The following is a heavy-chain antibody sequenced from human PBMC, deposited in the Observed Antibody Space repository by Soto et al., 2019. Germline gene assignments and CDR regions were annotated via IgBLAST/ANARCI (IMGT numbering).Heavy chain of an antibody. Sequence: GGSLRLSCAVSGFTFNTFGLHWVRQAPGKGLEWVAVISYDGSDKYYSDSVRGRFTISRDNSMNTLYLQMNSLRTEDTAVYYCAKSPNFYCSSYHCYKYYFDYWGQGTLVTVSS. CDR2: ISYDGSDK. D-gene: IGHD2-2*01. V-gene: IGHV3-30*18. CDR3: AKSPNFYCSSYHCYKYYFDY. J-gene: IGHJ4*02. CDR1: GFTFNTFG.